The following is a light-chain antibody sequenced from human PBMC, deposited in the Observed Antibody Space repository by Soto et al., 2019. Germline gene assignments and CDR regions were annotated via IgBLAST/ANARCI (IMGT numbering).Light chain of an antibody. CDR3: QQYDNWPIT. J-gene: IGKJ5*01. Sequence: EIVMPQSPDTVYVSPGERATLPCSAHRVGSSYLAWYQHKPGQAPRLLIYDGSTRAPGIPARFSGSESGTEFTLTISSLEAEDFAVYYCQQYDNWPITFGQGTRLEIK. CDR2: DGS. CDR1: RVGSSY. V-gene: IGKV3-15*01.